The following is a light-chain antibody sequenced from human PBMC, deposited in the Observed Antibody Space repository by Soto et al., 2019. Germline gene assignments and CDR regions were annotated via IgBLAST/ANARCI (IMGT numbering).Light chain of an antibody. CDR2: RAS. J-gene: IGKJ1*01. CDR1: QSVSSSY. CDR3: QHYGSSLWT. Sequence: EIVLTQSPGTLSLSPGERATLSCRASQSVSSSYLTWYQQKPGQAPRLLIYRASSRATGIPDRFGGSGSGTDFTLTISRLEPEDFAVYYCQHYGSSLWTFGQGNRLEIK. V-gene: IGKV3-20*01.